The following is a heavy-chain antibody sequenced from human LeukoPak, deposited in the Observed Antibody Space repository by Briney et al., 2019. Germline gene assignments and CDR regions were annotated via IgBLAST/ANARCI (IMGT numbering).Heavy chain of an antibody. Sequence: PGGSLRLSCAASGFTFSSYEMNWVRQAPGKGLEWVSYISSSCSTIYYADSVKGRFTISRDNAKNSLYLQMNSLTAEDTAVYYCARELGIAVADYYYGMDVWGQGTTVTVSS. CDR3: ARELGIAVADYYYGMDV. V-gene: IGHV3-48*03. J-gene: IGHJ6*02. D-gene: IGHD6-19*01. CDR2: ISSSCSTI. CDR1: GFTFSSYE.